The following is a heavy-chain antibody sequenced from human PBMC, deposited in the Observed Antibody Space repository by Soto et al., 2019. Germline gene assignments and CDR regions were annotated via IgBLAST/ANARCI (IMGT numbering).Heavy chain of an antibody. Sequence: PSETLSLTCTVSGGSILSFYWSWIRQPPGKGLEVIAYLDSGGSSVHNPSLKSRLSVSLDTTTNQVSLRLNSVTGADTAVYFCARSPKSDGYYDVFAYFDSWGRGMVVTVSS. CDR2: LDSGGSS. D-gene: IGHD3-22*01. CDR1: GGSILSFY. CDR3: ARSPKSDGYYDVFAYFDS. J-gene: IGHJ4*02. V-gene: IGHV4-59*08.